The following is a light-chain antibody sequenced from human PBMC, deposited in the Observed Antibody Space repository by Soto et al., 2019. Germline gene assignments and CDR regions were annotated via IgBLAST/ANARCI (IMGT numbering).Light chain of an antibody. V-gene: IGLV1-44*01. Sequence: QSVLTQPPSASGTPGQRITISCSGSSSNVGSHTLIWYQQLPGATPKVLIYNRNERPSGVPDRFSGSKSGSSASLAISSLQPEDEAHYYCAACADSLNVPRFGAGTKVTVL. CDR2: NRN. CDR3: AACADSLNVPR. J-gene: IGLJ2*01. CDR1: SSNVGSHT.